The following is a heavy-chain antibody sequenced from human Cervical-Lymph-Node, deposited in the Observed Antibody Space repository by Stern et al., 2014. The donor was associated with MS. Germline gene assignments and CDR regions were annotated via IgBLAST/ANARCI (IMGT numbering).Heavy chain of an antibody. Sequence: LVPSAAEVTKPGASVKVSCQVSGYTLTDLSEHWGRQAPGKGLERTGGFAPDAGGTIYAQKFQGRVTMTEDTSTDTAYMELSSLRSEDTAVYYCATGSGYSYGFDDWGQGTLVTVSS. CDR2: FAPDAGGT. CDR3: ATGSGYSYGFDD. D-gene: IGHD5-18*01. CDR1: GYTLTDLS. V-gene: IGHV1-24*01. J-gene: IGHJ4*02.